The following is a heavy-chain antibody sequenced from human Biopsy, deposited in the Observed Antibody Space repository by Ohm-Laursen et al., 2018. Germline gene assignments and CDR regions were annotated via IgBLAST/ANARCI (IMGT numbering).Heavy chain of an antibody. V-gene: IGHV4-39*01. CDR3: ARDYDTSGYYYVS. D-gene: IGHD3-22*01. CDR2: IFYRGST. CDR1: GGPISNNNYY. Sequence: SETLSLTCTVSGGPISNNNYYWSWIRQPPGKGLEWIGSIFYRGSTHYKPSLKSRVNISVDTSKNQFSLKLNSVTAADTAVYYCARDYDTSGYYYVSWGQGTLVTVSS. J-gene: IGHJ5*02.